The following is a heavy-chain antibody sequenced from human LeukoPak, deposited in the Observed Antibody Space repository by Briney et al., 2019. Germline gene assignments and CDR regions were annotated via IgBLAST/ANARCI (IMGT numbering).Heavy chain of an antibody. CDR2: IHTSRST. CDR3: ARETEAPGGRSWDF. J-gene: IGHJ4*02. V-gene: IGHV4-4*07. D-gene: IGHD2-8*02. Sequence: SETLSLTCTVSGGSISSYYWTWIRQPAGKGLEWIGRIHTSRSTNHNPSLKSRVTMSVDTSNNQFSLKLSSVTAADTAVYYCARETEAPGGRSWDFWGQGTLVTVSS. CDR1: GGSISSYY.